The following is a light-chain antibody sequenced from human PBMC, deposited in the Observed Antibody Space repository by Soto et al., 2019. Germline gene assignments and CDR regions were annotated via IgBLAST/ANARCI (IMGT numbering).Light chain of an antibody. CDR3: QQYGSSST. J-gene: IGKJ5*01. V-gene: IGKV3-20*01. Sequence: EIVMTQSPATLSVSPGERATLSCRANQSVSSSYLAWYQQKPGQAPRLLIYGASSRATGIPDRFSGSGSGTDFPLTISRLEPEDFAVYYCQQYGSSSTFGQGTRLEIK. CDR2: GAS. CDR1: QSVSSSY.